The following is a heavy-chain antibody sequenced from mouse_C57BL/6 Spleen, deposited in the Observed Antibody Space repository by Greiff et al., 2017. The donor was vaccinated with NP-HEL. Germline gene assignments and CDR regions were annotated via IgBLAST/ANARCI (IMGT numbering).Heavy chain of an antibody. CDR1: GYTFTSYW. Sequence: QVQLQQPGAELVMPGASVKLSCKASGYTFTSYWMHWVKQRPGQGLEWIGEIDPSDSYTNYNQKFKGKSTLTVDKSSSTAYMQLSSLTSEDSAVYYCASGTTVANFDYWGQGTTLTVSS. CDR2: IDPSDSYT. CDR3: ASGTTVANFDY. V-gene: IGHV1-69*01. D-gene: IGHD1-1*01. J-gene: IGHJ2*01.